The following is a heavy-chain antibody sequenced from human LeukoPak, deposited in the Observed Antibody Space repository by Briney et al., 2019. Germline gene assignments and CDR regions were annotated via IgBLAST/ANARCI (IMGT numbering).Heavy chain of an antibody. J-gene: IGHJ4*02. V-gene: IGHV3-23*01. D-gene: IGHD3-9*01. CDR1: GFTFSNYA. CDR2: IVGSGGST. CDR3: AKWGDYDILTGYYDSDY. Sequence: TGASLRLSCAASGFTFSNYAMRWVRPAPGKGLEWVSAIVGSGGSTYYADSVKGRFTISRDNPKNTLYLQMNSLRAEDTAVYYCAKWGDYDILTGYYDSDYWGQGTLVTVSS.